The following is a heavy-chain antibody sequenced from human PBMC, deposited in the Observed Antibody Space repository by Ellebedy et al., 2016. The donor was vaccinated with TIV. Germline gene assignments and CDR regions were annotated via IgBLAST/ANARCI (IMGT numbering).Heavy chain of an antibody. CDR1: GYTFTNYY. CDR2: ISDYIGIT. J-gene: IGHJ6*02. Sequence: ASVKVSCKASGYTFTNYYIHWVRQAPGQGLEWMGWISDYIGITNYAQKFQGRVTMTTDTSTSTAYMELRSLRSEDTAVYFCARALEVTTVSNYGMDVWGQGTTVTVSS. V-gene: IGHV1-18*01. D-gene: IGHD4-11*01. CDR3: ARALEVTTVSNYGMDV.